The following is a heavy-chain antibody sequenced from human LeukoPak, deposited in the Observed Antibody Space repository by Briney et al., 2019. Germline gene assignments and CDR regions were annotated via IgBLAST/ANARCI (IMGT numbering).Heavy chain of an antibody. J-gene: IGHJ4*02. CDR2: INPNSGGT. V-gene: IGHV1-2*02. Sequence: ASVKVSCKASGYTFTGYYMHWVRQAPGQGLEWMGWINPNSGGTNYAQKFQGRVTTTRDTSISTAYMELSRLRSDDTAVYYCAVTMVRGVIIVFDYWGQGTLVTVSS. D-gene: IGHD3-10*01. CDR3: AVTMVRGVIIVFDY. CDR1: GYTFTGYY.